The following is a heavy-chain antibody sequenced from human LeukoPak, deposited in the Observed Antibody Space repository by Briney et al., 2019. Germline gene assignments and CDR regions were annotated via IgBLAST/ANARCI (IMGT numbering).Heavy chain of an antibody. Sequence: GGSLRLSCAASGFTFSSAWMIWVRQAPGKGLEWVGRIKIKTDGGTTDYAAPVKGRFAISRDDSINTLYLQMNSLKTDDTAVYYCTTDRYNYWGQGTLVTVSS. CDR2: IKIKTDGGTT. D-gene: IGHD2-2*02. V-gene: IGHV3-15*01. CDR1: GFTFSSAW. J-gene: IGHJ4*02. CDR3: TTDRYNY.